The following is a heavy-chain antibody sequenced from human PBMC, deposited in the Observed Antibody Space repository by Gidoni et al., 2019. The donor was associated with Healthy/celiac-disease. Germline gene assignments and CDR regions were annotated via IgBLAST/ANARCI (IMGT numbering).Heavy chain of an antibody. CDR3: ARGLLRIAAAGKYNYYGMDV. Sequence: EVQLAETGGGLIQTGGSLRLSCAACGFTVSSNYRSWVRQAPVKGLERVAFIYSGGSTYDADSVKGRFTISRDNSKNTLYLQMNSLRAEDTAVYYCARGLLRIAAAGKYNYYGMDVWGQGTTVTVSS. D-gene: IGHD6-13*01. CDR2: IYSGGST. V-gene: IGHV3-53*02. CDR1: GFTVSSNY. J-gene: IGHJ6*02.